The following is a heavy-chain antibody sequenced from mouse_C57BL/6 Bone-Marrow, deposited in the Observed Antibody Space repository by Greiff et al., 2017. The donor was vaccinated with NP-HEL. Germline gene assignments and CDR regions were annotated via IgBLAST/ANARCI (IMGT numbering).Heavy chain of an antibody. CDR1: GYSITSGYY. CDR3: AREGVLPWFAY. V-gene: IGHV3-6*01. CDR2: ISYDGSN. Sequence: EVQRVESGPGLVKPSQSLSLTCSVTGYSITSGYYWNWIRQFPGNKLEWMGYISYDGSNNYNPSLKNRISITRDTSKNQFFLKLNSVTTEDTATYYCAREGVLPWFAYWGQGTLVTVSA. J-gene: IGHJ3*01.